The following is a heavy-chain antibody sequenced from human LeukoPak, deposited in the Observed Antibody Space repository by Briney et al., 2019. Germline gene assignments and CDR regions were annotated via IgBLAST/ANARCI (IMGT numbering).Heavy chain of an antibody. Sequence: GGSLRLSCAASGFTFTSYSMNWVRQAPGKGLEWVSSISSSSSYMYYADSVKGRFTISRDNAKNSLYLQMNSLRAEDTAVYYCARGRVVVAVSDYWGQGTLVTVSS. CDR2: ISSSSSYM. CDR1: GFTFTSYS. CDR3: ARGRVVVAVSDY. V-gene: IGHV3-21*01. D-gene: IGHD6-19*01. J-gene: IGHJ4*02.